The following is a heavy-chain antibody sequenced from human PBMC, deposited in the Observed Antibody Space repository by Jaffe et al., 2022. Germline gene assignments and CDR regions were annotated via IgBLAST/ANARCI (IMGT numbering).Heavy chain of an antibody. Sequence: EVQLLESGGGLVQPGGSLRLSCAASGLTLSNYPMSWVRQAPGKGLEWLSAITASGLTTYYADSVKGRFTISRDNSNNTLFLQLNSLRAEDTAVYYCAKDRRITIPFDIWGQGTMVTVSS. CDR1: GLTLSNYP. V-gene: IGHV3-23*01. J-gene: IGHJ3*02. CDR2: ITASGLTT. CDR3: AKDRRITIPFDI. D-gene: IGHD3-3*01.